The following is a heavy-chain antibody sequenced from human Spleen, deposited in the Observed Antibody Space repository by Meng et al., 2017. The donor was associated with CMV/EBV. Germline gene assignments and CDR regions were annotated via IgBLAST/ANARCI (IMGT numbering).Heavy chain of an antibody. D-gene: IGHD5-18*01. J-gene: IGHJ4*02. CDR3: AKNPAGNSYGRNDY. V-gene: IGHV3-74*01. Sequence: GGSLRLSCAASGFTFSSSWMHWVRQAPGKGLVWVSRINTDGSTISYADSVKGRFTISRDNAKNTLYLQMNSLRAEDTAVYYCAKNPAGNSYGRNDYWGQGTLVTVSS. CDR1: GFTFSSSW. CDR2: INTDGSTI.